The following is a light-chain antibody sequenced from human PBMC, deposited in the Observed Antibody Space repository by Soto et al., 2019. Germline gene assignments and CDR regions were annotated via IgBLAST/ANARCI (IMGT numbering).Light chain of an antibody. J-gene: IGLJ2*01. Sequence: QSVLTQPPSASGTPGQRVTIYCSGSSSNVGSNSVNWYQHFPGTAPKVLIYRSTQRPSGVPDRFSGSKSGTSASLAISGLQSDDEADYYCAAWDDSLDGVVFGGGTKLTVL. CDR3: AAWDDSLDGVV. V-gene: IGLV1-44*01. CDR1: SSNVGSNS. CDR2: RST.